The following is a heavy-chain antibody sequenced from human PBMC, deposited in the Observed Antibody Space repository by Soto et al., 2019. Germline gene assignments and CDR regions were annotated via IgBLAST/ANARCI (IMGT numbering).Heavy chain of an antibody. CDR2: ISYDGSNK. J-gene: IGHJ4*02. Sequence: VGSVRLSCAASGVTFSSDAMHWVRQAPGKGLEWVAVISYDGSNKYYADSVKGRFTISRDNSKNTLYLQMNSLRAEDTAVYYCASTPQQLAPGGQGTLVTVSS. V-gene: IGHV3-30-3*01. CDR3: ASTPQQLAP. CDR1: GVTFSSDA. D-gene: IGHD6-13*01.